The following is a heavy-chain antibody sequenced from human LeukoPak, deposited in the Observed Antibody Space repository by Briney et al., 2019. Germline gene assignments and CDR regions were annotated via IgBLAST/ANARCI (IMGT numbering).Heavy chain of an antibody. D-gene: IGHD3-3*01. Sequence: PGGSLRLSCAASGFTFSSYAMSWVRQAPGKGPEWVSAISGSGGSTYYADSVKGRVTISRDNSKNPLYLPMNSLRAEDTAVYYCAKDDGTGFWSGYYTGSFAYWGQGTLVTVSS. V-gene: IGHV3-23*01. CDR3: AKDDGTGFWSGYYTGSFAY. J-gene: IGHJ4*02. CDR2: ISGSGGST. CDR1: GFTFSSYA.